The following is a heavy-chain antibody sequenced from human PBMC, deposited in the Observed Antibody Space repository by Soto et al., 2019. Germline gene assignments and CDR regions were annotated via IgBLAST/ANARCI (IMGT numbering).Heavy chain of an antibody. J-gene: IGHJ4*02. CDR2: IYPGDSDT. CDR1: GYRFTSSW. V-gene: IGHV5-51*01. Sequence: GESLKISCKASGYRFTSSWIGWVRQMPGKGLEWMGIIYPGDSDTRYRPSFQGQVTISADKSSSTAYLQWNSLQASDTAMYYCARLPGIVAPGTVFLVNWGQGTMVTVSS. D-gene: IGHD1-1*01. CDR3: ARLPGIVAPGTVFLVN.